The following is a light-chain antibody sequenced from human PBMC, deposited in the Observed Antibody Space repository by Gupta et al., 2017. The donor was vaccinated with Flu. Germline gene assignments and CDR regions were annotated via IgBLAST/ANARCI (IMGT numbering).Light chain of an antibody. CDR2: KAS. Sequence: DIQMTQSPSTLSASVRDRVTITCRASQSISSWLDWYQQKPGKAPKLMIYKASSLESGVPSRFSGSGSGTEFTLTISSLQPDDFATYYCQQDNSYSCFGQGTKLEIK. V-gene: IGKV1-5*03. CDR3: QQDNSYSC. J-gene: IGKJ2*03. CDR1: QSISSW.